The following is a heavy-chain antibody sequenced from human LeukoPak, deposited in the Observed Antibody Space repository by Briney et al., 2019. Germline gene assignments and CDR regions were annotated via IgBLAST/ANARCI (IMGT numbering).Heavy chain of an antibody. Sequence: GGSLRLSCAASGFTFSDYYMSWIRQAPGKGLEWVSYISSSGSTIYYADSVKGRFTISRDNAKNSLYLQMNSLRAEDTAVYYCARVDMSPDYYDSSGYYDGVDYWGQGTLVTVSS. J-gene: IGHJ4*02. V-gene: IGHV3-11*04. CDR2: ISSSGSTI. CDR1: GFTFSDYY. CDR3: ARVDMSPDYYDSSGYYDGVDY. D-gene: IGHD3-22*01.